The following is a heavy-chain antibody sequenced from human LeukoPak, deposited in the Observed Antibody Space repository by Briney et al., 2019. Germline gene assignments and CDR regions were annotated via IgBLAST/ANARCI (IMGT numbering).Heavy chain of an antibody. V-gene: IGHV3-23*01. J-gene: IGHJ4*02. D-gene: IGHD3-10*01. CDR1: GFTFSSYA. Sequence: PGGSLRLSCAASGFTFSSYAMSWVRQAPGKGLEWVSAISGSGGSTYYADSVKGRFTISRDNSKNTLYLRMNSLRAEDTAVYYCAKGGTYYYGSGSDYWGQGTLVTVSS. CDR2: ISGSGGST. CDR3: AKGGTYYYGSGSDY.